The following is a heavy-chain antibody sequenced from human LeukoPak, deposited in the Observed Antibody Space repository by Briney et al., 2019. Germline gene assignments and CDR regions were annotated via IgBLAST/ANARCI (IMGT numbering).Heavy chain of an antibody. CDR2: MYNSGSG. J-gene: IGHJ5*02. V-gene: IGHV4-59*01. D-gene: IGHD4-23*01. CDR1: GGSISSYY. CDR3: ARRGYAGNSGLGSWFDP. Sequence: PSETLSLTCTVSGGSISSYYWSWIRQAPGKGLEWIGYMYNSGSGSYNPSLKSRVTISIDTSKSQFSLKLSSVTAADTAIYYCARRGYAGNSGLGSWFDPWGQGTLVTVSS.